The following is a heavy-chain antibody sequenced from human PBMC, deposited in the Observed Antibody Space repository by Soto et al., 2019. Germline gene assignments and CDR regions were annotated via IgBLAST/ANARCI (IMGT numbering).Heavy chain of an antibody. CDR1: GFTFSTYS. CDR2: ISGSGVST. D-gene: IGHD5-12*01. CDR3: ARSGYPMSSYYYYGMDV. Sequence: GGSLRLSCAASGFTFSTYSMNWVRQAPGKGLEWVSGISGSGVSTYYADSVKGRFTISRDNSKNTLYLQMNSLRAEDTAVYYCARSGYPMSSYYYYGMDVWGQGTTVTVSS. J-gene: IGHJ6*02. V-gene: IGHV3-23*01.